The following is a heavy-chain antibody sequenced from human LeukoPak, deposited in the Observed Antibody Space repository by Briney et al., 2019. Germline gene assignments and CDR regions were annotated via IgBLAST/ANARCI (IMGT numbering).Heavy chain of an antibody. V-gene: IGHV1-2*02. CDR3: ARDRKAGGYFSY. J-gene: IGHJ4*02. CDR1: GSTFTGYY. D-gene: IGHD5-18*01. CDR2: INPNSGGT. Sequence: ASVKVSCKASGSTFTGYYMHWVRQAPGQGLEWMGWINPNSGGTNYAQKFQGRVTMTRDTSISTAYMELSRLRSDDTAVYYCARDRKAGGYFSYWGQGTLVTVSS.